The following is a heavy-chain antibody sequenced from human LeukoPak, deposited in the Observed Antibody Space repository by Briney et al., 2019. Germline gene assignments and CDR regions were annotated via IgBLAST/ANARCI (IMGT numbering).Heavy chain of an antibody. J-gene: IGHJ3*02. CDR2: INPGGDI. V-gene: IGHV3-53*01. D-gene: IGHD3-22*01. CDR1: AVTVTSNY. Sequence: GGSLRLSCAASAVTVTSNYMSWVRQAPGKGLQWVSVINPGGDIYYADSVKGRFIISSDNSKNTLSLQMNSLTADDTAVYYCVRGPRYYDDSGFHYGVFDIWGQGTVVTVSS. CDR3: VRGPRYYDDSGFHYGVFDI.